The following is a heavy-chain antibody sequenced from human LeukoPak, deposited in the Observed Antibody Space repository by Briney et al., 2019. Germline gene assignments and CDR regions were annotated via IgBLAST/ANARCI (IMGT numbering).Heavy chain of an antibody. J-gene: IGHJ4*02. D-gene: IGHD4-17*01. CDR1: GFTVSTNY. V-gene: IGHV3-66*01. CDR2: IYSGGGT. CDR3: ARGFRSVTTWGYFDY. Sequence: GGSLRLSCAASGFTVSTNYMSWVRQAPGKGLEWISLIYSGGGTYYADSVKGRFTISRDSSRNTLYLQMNSLRVEDTAAYYCARGFRSVTTWGYFDYWGQGALVTVSS.